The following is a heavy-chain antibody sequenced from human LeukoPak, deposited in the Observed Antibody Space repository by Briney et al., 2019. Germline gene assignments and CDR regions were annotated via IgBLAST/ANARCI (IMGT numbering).Heavy chain of an antibody. D-gene: IGHD3-22*01. Sequence: ASVKVSCKASGYTFTGYYMHWVRQALGQGLEWMGRINPNSGGTNYAQKFQGRVTMTRDTSISTAYMELSRLRSDDTAVYYCARYYYDSSGYYWYFDCWGQGTLVTVSS. CDR2: INPNSGGT. CDR3: ARYYYDSSGYYWYFDC. V-gene: IGHV1-2*06. J-gene: IGHJ4*02. CDR1: GYTFTGYY.